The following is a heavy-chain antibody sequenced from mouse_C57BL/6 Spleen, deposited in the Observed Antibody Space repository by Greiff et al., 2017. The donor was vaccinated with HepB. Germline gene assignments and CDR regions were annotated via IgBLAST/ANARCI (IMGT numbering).Heavy chain of an antibody. CDR3: ARSGSSYVEAMDY. D-gene: IGHD1-1*01. V-gene: IGHV1-82*01. Sequence: QVQLQQSGPELVKPGASVKISCKASGYAFSSSWMNWVKQSPGKGLEWIGRIYPGDGDTNYNGKIKGKATLTADKSSSTAYMKLSSLTSEDSAVCFCARSGSSYVEAMDYWGQGTSVTVSS. CDR2: IYPGDGDT. CDR1: GYAFSSSW. J-gene: IGHJ4*01.